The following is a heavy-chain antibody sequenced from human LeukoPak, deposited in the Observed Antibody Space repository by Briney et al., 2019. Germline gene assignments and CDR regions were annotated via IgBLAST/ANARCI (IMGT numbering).Heavy chain of an antibody. V-gene: IGHV3-48*01. CDR2: ISDSGSTT. D-gene: IGHD2-2*01. CDR3: ARDCSSTSCHGWRVFDF. J-gene: IGHJ3*01. CDR1: EFTFSTYS. Sequence: GGSLRLSCITSEFTFSTYSMNWVRQAPGKGLEWVSYISDSGSTTQYADSMKGRFTISRDNAKNSLYLQMTSLRAEDTAVYYCARDCSSTSCHGWRVFDFWGQGTMVTVSS.